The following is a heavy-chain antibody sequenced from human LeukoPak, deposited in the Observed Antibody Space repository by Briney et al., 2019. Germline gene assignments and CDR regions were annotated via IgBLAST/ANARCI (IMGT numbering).Heavy chain of an antibody. V-gene: IGHV4-61*02. CDR2: IHSSGRT. CDR1: GGSISSGSYY. D-gene: IGHD3-3*01. CDR3: ARGNVLTIFRAVIQSPWFDP. Sequence: SETLSLTCTVSGGSISSGSYYWSWIRQPAGKGLEWLGRIHSSGRTNYNPSLRGRVTMSVDTSKNTFSLNLYSVTAADTAFYYCARGNVLTIFRAVIQSPWFDPWGQGTLVTVSS. J-gene: IGHJ5*02.